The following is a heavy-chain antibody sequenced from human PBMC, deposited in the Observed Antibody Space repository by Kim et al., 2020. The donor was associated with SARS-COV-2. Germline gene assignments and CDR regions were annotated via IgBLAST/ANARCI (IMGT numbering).Heavy chain of an antibody. CDR2: VGSSGANT. V-gene: IGHV3-23*01. J-gene: IGHJ4*02. CDR1: GFTFGNYG. CDR3: AKGRGAYSTSSIDY. Sequence: GGSLRLSCAASGFTFGNYGMNWVRQAPAKGLEWVSVVGSSGANTHYADSVKGRFTISRDNSKSTLYLQMNNLRAEDTAIYYCAKGRGAYSTSSIDYWGQGTLVTVSS. D-gene: IGHD6-13*01.